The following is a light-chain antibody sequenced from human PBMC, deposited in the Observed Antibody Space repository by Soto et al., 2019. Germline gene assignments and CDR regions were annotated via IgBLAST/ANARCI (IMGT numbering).Light chain of an antibody. CDR2: WAS. J-gene: IGKJ4*01. V-gene: IGKV4-1*01. CDR3: QQYYRTPLT. CDR1: QSVLSSSNNNNY. Sequence: SVMTQSPDSLAVSLGEGATINCKSSQSVLSSSNNNNYLAWYRQTLGQPPKXXIYWASTRESGVPERCSGSGAGPDCTRPISSLQAEDVKVDGCQQYYRTPLTFGGGTKVDI.